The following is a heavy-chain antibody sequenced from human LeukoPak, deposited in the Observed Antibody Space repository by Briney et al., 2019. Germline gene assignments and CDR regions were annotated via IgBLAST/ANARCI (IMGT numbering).Heavy chain of an antibody. CDR2: FDPEDGET. CDR3: ATVTGVEGRYFDY. CDR1: GYTLTELS. V-gene: IGHV1-24*01. D-gene: IGHD3-9*01. J-gene: IGHJ4*02. Sequence: ASVKVSCKVSGYTLTELSMHWVRQAPGKGLEWMGGFDPEDGETTYAQKFQGRVTMTEDTSTDTAYMELSSLRSEDTAVYYCATVTGVEGRYFDYWGQGTLVTVSS.